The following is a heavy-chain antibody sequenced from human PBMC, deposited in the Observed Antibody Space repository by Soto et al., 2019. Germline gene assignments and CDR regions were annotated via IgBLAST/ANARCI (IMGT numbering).Heavy chain of an antibody. Sequence: EMHLLESGGGLVQTGGSLRLSCSASGFSFNNYAMTWVRQAPGKGLEWVSSISDSGADTYYADSVKGRFTVSRDNFKSTLYLQMNNLRAEDTAVYYCAKRVAYKSSSAYFDCWGQGTLVTVSS. D-gene: IGHD6-6*01. J-gene: IGHJ4*02. CDR3: AKRVAYKSSSAYFDC. CDR2: ISDSGADT. CDR1: GFSFNNYA. V-gene: IGHV3-23*01.